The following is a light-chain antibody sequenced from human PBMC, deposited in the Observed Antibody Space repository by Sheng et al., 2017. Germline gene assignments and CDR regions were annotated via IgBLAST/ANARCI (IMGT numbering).Light chain of an antibody. CDR1: QSVSSRS. Sequence: EIVLTQSPGTLSLSPGERATLSCRASQSVSSRSLAWYQQKPGQAPRLLLYGASSRATGIPDRFSGSGSGTDFTLTISRLEPEDFAVYYCQQYGSSPTFGQGTRLEIK. V-gene: IGKV3-20*01. J-gene: IGKJ5*01. CDR2: GAS. CDR3: QQYGSSPT.